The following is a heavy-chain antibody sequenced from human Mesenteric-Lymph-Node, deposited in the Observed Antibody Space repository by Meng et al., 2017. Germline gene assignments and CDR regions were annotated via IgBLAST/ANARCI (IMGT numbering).Heavy chain of an antibody. CDR2: IIPIFGTA. Sequence: SVMIFSSASSGTSCSYASIWLRKAPGQGLEWMRRIIPIFGTANYAQTCQGRVTITADESTSTAYMELSSLRSEYTAVYYCARAGVRRYCSSTSCYVHVLGPSWFDPWGQGTLVTVSS. V-gene: IGHV1-69*13. D-gene: IGHD2-2*01. CDR3: ARAGVRRYCSSTSCYVHVLGPSWFDP. CDR1: SGTSCSYA. J-gene: IGHJ5*02.